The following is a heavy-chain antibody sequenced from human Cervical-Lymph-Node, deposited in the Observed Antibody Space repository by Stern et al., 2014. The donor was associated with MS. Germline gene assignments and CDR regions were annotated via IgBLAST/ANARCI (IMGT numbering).Heavy chain of an antibody. V-gene: IGHV4-31*03. CDR1: GDSITSGGHY. Sequence: VQLVESGPGLVKHSQTLSLTCTVSGDSITSGGHYWSWIRQHPGKGLEWIGYIYNSGATFYNPSLKGRVTISLDTSKNQFSLQLSSVTAADTAIYYCASRWSGTYYGQNWFDPWGQGILVTVST. J-gene: IGHJ5*02. CDR2: IYNSGAT. D-gene: IGHD1-26*01. CDR3: ASRWSGTYYGQNWFDP.